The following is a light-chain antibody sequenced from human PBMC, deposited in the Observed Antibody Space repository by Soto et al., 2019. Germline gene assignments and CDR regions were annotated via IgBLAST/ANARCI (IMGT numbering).Light chain of an antibody. V-gene: IGKV3-11*01. CDR2: DAS. CDR1: QSVSNNY. Sequence: EIVLTQSPATLSLSPGERATLSCRASQSVSNNYLAWYQQIPGQAPRLLIYDASNRATGIPARFSGSGSGTEFTLTISNLQSEDSAVYFCQQYHNWPPITFGQGTRLEIK. J-gene: IGKJ5*01. CDR3: QQYHNWPPIT.